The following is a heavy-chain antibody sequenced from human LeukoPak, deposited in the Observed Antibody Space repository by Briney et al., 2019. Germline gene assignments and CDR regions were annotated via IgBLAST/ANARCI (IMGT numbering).Heavy chain of an antibody. CDR1: GFTFSSYG. CDR3: ARGLTTGRWVYKNWFDP. D-gene: IGHD1-1*01. Sequence: PGGSLRLSCAASGFTFSSYGMSWVRQAPGKGLEWVSAISGSGGSTYYAGSVKGRFTISRDNSKNTLYLQMNSLRAEDTAVYYCARGLTTGRWVYKNWFDPWGQGTLVTVSS. CDR2: ISGSGGST. V-gene: IGHV3-23*01. J-gene: IGHJ5*02.